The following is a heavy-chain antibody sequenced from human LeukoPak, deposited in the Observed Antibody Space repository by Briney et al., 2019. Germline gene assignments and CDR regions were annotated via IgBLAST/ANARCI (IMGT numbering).Heavy chain of an antibody. D-gene: IGHD3-16*01. J-gene: IGHJ2*01. V-gene: IGHV3-9*01. CDR2: ISWNSGSI. CDR3: TKDVFDFGGYFEL. Sequence: PGGSLRLSCAASGFIFEDYAMHWLRQAPGKGLEWVSGISWNSGSIGYADSVKGRFTISRGNAKNSLYLQMNSLRTEDTAFYYCTKDVFDFGGYFELWGRGTLVTVSS. CDR1: GFIFEDYA.